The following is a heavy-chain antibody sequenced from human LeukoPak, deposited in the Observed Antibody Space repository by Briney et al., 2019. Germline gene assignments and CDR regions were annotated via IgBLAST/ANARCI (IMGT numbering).Heavy chain of an antibody. Sequence: GWSLRLSCAASGFTFSSYWMHWVRQAPGKGLMWVSRINSDGSSTSYADSVKGRFTISRDNAKNTLYLQMISLRAEDTAVYYCARWVRGGFYGSEDYGMDVWGQGTTVTVSS. J-gene: IGHJ6*02. CDR1: GFTFSSYW. CDR2: INSDGSST. V-gene: IGHV3-74*01. D-gene: IGHD3-10*01. CDR3: ARWVRGGFYGSEDYGMDV.